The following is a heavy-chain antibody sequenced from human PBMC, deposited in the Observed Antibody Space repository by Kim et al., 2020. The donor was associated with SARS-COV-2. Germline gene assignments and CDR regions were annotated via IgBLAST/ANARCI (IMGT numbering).Heavy chain of an antibody. Sequence: GGSLRLSCAASGFTFSGSAMHWVRQASGKGLEWVGRIRSKANSYATAYAASVKGRFTISRDDSKNTAYLQMNSLKTEDTAVYYCTRWERYCSSTSCYAFDYWGQGTLVTVSS. CDR2: IRSKANSYAT. V-gene: IGHV3-73*01. CDR1: GFTFSGSA. J-gene: IGHJ4*02. D-gene: IGHD2-2*01. CDR3: TRWERYCSSTSCYAFDY.